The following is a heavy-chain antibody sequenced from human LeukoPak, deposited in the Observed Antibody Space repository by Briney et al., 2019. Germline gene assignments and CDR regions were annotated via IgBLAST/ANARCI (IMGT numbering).Heavy chain of an antibody. CDR1: GYSFTSYW. J-gene: IGHJ4*02. CDR2: IYPGDSDT. Sequence: GESLKISCKGSGYSFTSYWIGWVRQMPGKGLEWMGIIYPGDSDTRYSPSFQGQVPISADKSISTAYLQWSSLKASDTAMYYCARPYNYYDSSGYGYYFDYWGQGTLVTVSS. D-gene: IGHD3-22*01. CDR3: ARPYNYYDSSGYGYYFDY. V-gene: IGHV5-51*01.